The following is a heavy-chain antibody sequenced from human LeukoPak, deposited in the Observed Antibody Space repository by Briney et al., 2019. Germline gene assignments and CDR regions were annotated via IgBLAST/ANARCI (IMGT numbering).Heavy chain of an antibody. V-gene: IGHV3-23*01. D-gene: IGHD6-13*01. Sequence: GGSLRLSCAASGFTFSSYAMSWVRQAPGEGLEWVSAISGSGGSTYYADSVKGRFTTSRDNSKNTLYLQMNSLRAEDTAVYYCAKDWGIHSSSWYYFDYWGQGTLVTVSS. J-gene: IGHJ4*02. CDR1: GFTFSSYA. CDR2: ISGSGGST. CDR3: AKDWGIHSSSWYYFDY.